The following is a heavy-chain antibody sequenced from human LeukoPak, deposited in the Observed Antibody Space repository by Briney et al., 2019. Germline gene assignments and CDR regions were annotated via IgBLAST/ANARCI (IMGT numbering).Heavy chain of an antibody. D-gene: IGHD3-10*01. CDR1: GFTFSSYA. Sequence: PGGSLRLSCAASGFTFSSYAMSWVRQAPGKGLEWVSAISGSGGSTYYADSVKGRFTISRDNSKNTLYLQMNSLRAEDTAVYCCAKQVLLWFGEFLDYWGQGTLVTVSS. CDR2: ISGSGGST. V-gene: IGHV3-23*01. J-gene: IGHJ4*02. CDR3: AKQVLLWFGEFLDY.